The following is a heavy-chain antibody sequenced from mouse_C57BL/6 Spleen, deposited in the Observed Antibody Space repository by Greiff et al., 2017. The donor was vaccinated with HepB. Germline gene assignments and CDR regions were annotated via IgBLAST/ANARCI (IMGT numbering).Heavy chain of an antibody. D-gene: IGHD2-4*01. CDR2: ISGGGGNT. Sequence: EVKLVESGGGLVKPGGSLKLSCAASGFTFSSYTMSWVRQTPEKRLEWVATISGGGGNTYYPDSVKGRFTISRDNAKNTLYLQMSSLRSEDTALYYCARQRYYDYDPWFAYWGQGTLVTVSA. CDR1: GFTFSSYT. CDR3: ARQRYYDYDPWFAY. J-gene: IGHJ3*01. V-gene: IGHV5-9*01.